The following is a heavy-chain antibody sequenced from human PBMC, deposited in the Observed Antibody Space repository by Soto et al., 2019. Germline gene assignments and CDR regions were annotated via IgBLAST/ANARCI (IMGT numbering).Heavy chain of an antibody. J-gene: IGHJ4*02. Sequence: PSETLSLTCTVSGGSIRTGDYYWVWIRQTPGRGLEWIGSVYYTGTTYYTPSLQGRVTMSADTSKSQFSLKVNSMTAADTAVYYCARYRREAVAGYTLDNWGQGILVTVSS. D-gene: IGHD6-13*01. CDR3: ARYRREAVAGYTLDN. CDR1: GGSIRTGDYY. V-gene: IGHV4-39*07. CDR2: VYYTGTT.